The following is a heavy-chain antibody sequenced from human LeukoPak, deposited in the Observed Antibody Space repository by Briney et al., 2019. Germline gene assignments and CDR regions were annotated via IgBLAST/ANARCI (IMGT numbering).Heavy chain of an antibody. D-gene: IGHD6-25*01. V-gene: IGHV4-34*01. J-gene: IGHJ6*02. CDR3: ARGVQRGYYGMDV. CDR1: GVSFSGYY. Sequence: PSETLSLTCAVYGVSFSGYYWSWIRQPPGKGLEWIGEINHSGSTNYNPSLKSRVTISVDTSKNQFSLKLSSVTAADTAVYYCARGVQRGYYGMDVWGQGTTVTVSS. CDR2: INHSGST.